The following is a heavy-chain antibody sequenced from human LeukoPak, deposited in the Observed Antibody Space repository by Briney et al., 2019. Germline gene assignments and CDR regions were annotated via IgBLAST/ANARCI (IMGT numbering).Heavy chain of an antibody. CDR1: GYTFTGYY. J-gene: IGHJ3*02. V-gene: IGHV1-18*04. Sequence: ASVKVSCKASGYTFTGYYMHWVRQAPGQGLEWMGWISAYNGNTNYAQKLQGRVTMTTDTSTSTAYMELRSLRSDDTAVYYCARDVSNYDYDSSGYYAFDIWGQGTMVTVSS. CDR3: ARDVSNYDYDSSGYYAFDI. CDR2: ISAYNGNT. D-gene: IGHD3-22*01.